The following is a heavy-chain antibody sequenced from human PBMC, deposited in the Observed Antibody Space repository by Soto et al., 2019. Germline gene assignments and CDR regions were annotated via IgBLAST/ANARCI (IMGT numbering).Heavy chain of an antibody. CDR2: IYYSGST. V-gene: IGHV4-31*03. Sequence: SGTLSLTCTVSGGSISSGGYYWSWIRQHPGKGLEWIGYIYYSGSTYYNPSLKSRVTISVDTSKNQFSLKLSSVTAADTAVYYCARYYDSSGYYYSYYFDYWGQGTLVTVSS. D-gene: IGHD3-22*01. J-gene: IGHJ4*02. CDR1: GGSISSGGYY. CDR3: ARYYDSSGYYYSYYFDY.